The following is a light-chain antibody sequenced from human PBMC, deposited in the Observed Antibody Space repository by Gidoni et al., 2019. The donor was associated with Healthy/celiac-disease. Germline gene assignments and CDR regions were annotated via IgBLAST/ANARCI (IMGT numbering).Light chain of an antibody. Sequence: EIVTTQPPATLSVSPGDRATPSCRANPSASSNLAWYQQKPGQAPRLLIYGASPRATGIPARFSSSGSGTEFTLTISSLQSEDFAVYYCQQYNNWPPLTFGGXTKVEIK. J-gene: IGKJ4*01. CDR1: PSASSN. CDR3: QQYNNWPPLT. V-gene: IGKV3-15*01. CDR2: GAS.